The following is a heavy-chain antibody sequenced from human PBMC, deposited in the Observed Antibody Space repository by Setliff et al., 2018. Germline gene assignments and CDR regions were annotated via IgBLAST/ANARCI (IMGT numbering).Heavy chain of an antibody. CDR2: IGAYTGNT. V-gene: IGHV1-18*01. CDR1: SYTLINYG. J-gene: IGHJ4*02. CDR3: SRLVRYCTTTTCQSVPGAEV. Sequence: ASVKVSCKASSYTLINYGISWVRQAPGQGLEWMGWIGAYTGNTNYAQKFQGRVTMTTDTSTSTAYMELRSLRSDDTAVYYCSRLVRYCTTTTCQSVPGAEVWGQGTLVTVSS. D-gene: IGHD2-8*01.